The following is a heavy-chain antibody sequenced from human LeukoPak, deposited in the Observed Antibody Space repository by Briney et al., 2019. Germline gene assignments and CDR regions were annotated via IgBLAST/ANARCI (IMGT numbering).Heavy chain of an antibody. CDR3: ARDYYDSSGYYSINY. CDR1: GFIVSSNY. V-gene: IGHV3-66*01. D-gene: IGHD3-22*01. Sequence: GGSLRLSCAASGFIVSSNYMSWVRQAPGKGLEWVSVFYGAASTYYADSVKCRLTISRDNSRNTLYLQMHSMRAEDAAVYYCARDYYDSSGYYSINYWGQGTLVTVSS. J-gene: IGHJ4*02. CDR2: FYGAAST.